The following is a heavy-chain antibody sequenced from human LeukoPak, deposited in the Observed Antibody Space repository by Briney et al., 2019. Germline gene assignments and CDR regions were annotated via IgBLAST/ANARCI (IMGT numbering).Heavy chain of an antibody. CDR2: ISSSSRTI. V-gene: IGHV3-48*02. D-gene: IGHD3-22*01. CDR3: ARDYYDSSGYFYPNAFDI. CDR1: GFTFSTYS. J-gene: IGHJ3*02. Sequence: SGGSLTLSCAASGFTFSTYSMKWVRQAPGEGLEWISYISSSSRTIYYADSVKGRFTISSDNGKNSLYLQMNSLRDEDTAVYYCARDYYDSSGYFYPNAFDIWGQGTMVTVSS.